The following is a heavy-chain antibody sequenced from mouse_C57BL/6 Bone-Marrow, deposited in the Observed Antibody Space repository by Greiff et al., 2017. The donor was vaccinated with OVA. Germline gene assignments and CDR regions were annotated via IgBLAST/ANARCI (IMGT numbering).Heavy chain of an antibody. CDR2: ISNLAYSI. V-gene: IGHV5-15*01. J-gene: IGHJ1*03. D-gene: IGHD4-1*01. Sequence: EVKLVESGGGLVQPGGSLKLSCAASGFTFSDYGMAWVRQAPRKGPEWVAFISNLAYSIYYADTVTGRFTISRENAKNTLYLEMSSLRPEDTAMYYFARAGLGRGWYFDVWGKGTTVTVSS. CDR1: GFTFSDYG. CDR3: ARAGLGRGWYFDV.